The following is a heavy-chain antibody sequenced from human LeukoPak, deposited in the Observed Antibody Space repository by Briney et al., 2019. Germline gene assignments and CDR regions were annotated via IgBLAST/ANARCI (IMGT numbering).Heavy chain of an antibody. J-gene: IGHJ5*02. CDR3: ARDLAVAGTVWFDP. V-gene: IGHV4-31*02. CDR2: IYYSGST. Sequence: YWIGWVRQMPGKGLEWIGYIYYSGSTYYNPSLKSRVTISVDTSKNQFSLKLSSVTAADTAVYYCARDLAVAGTVWFDPWGQGTLVTVSS. CDR1: Y. D-gene: IGHD6-19*01.